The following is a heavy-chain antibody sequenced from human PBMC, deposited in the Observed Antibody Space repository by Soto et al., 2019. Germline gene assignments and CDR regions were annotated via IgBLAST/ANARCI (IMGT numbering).Heavy chain of an antibody. CDR3: ARAPSASTVTKKYYFDY. V-gene: IGHV1-46*02. J-gene: IGHJ4*02. CDR2: INPSNDRT. Sequence: ASVKVSCKASGYSFNNYYIHWVRQAPGKELEWMGIINPSNDRTNYAQNFQGRITMTRDTSTSTAYMELNSLKYEDTAVYYCARAPSASTVTKKYYFDYWGQGTLVTVSS. D-gene: IGHD4-17*01. CDR1: GYSFNNYY.